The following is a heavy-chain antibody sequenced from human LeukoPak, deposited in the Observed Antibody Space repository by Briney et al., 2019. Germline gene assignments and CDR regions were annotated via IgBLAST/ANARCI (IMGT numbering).Heavy chain of an antibody. D-gene: IGHD7-27*01. CDR2: INPTSGDT. Sequence: ASVKVSCMASGYTFTRNYMHWVRQAPGQGLEWMGWINPTSGDTNYVQKFQGRVIMTRDTSISTAYMELSRVRSDDTAVYYCARGDGDGPARRAFDIWGQGTMVTVAS. CDR3: ARGDGDGPARRAFDI. V-gene: IGHV1-2*02. J-gene: IGHJ3*02. CDR1: GYTFTRNY.